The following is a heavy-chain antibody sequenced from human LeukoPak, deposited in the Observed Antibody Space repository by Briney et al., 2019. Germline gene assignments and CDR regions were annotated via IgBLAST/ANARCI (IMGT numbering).Heavy chain of an antibody. CDR1: GGTFSSYA. J-gene: IGHJ4*02. CDR3: ARDRRYYDSSGYHFDY. D-gene: IGHD3-22*01. Sequence: SVKVSCKASGGTFSSYAISWVRQAPGQGLEWMGGIIPIFGTANYAQKFQGRVTITADESTSTAYMELSSLRSEDTAVYYCARDRRYYDSSGYHFDYWGQGTLVTVSS. V-gene: IGHV1-69*01. CDR2: IIPIFGTA.